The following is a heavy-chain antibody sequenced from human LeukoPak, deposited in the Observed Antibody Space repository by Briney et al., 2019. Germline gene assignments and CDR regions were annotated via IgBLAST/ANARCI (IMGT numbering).Heavy chain of an antibody. Sequence: GGSLRLSCAASGFTFSDYYMSWIRQAPGKGLEWVSYISSSGSTRYYTDSVKGRFTISRDTTKNSLHLQMNSLRAEDTAIYYCARDSGTTGEVKFDPWGQGTLVTVSS. J-gene: IGHJ5*02. CDR1: GFTFSDYY. CDR3: ARDSGTTGEVKFDP. CDR2: ISSSGSTR. D-gene: IGHD3-10*01. V-gene: IGHV3-11*04.